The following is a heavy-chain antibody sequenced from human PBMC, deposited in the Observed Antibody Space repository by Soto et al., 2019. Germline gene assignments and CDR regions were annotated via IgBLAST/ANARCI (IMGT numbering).Heavy chain of an antibody. CDR2: IYWDDDK. D-gene: IGHD1-1*01. J-gene: IGHJ4*02. Sequence: QITLKESGPTLVKPTQTLTLTCTFSGFSLSTSGVGVGWIRQPPGKALEWLALIYWDDDKRYRPSLKSRLTITKDTSKNQLVLTMTNMDPVDTATYYCARHNWNDGTFDYWGQGTPVTVSS. CDR3: ARHNWNDGTFDY. V-gene: IGHV2-5*02. CDR1: GFSLSTSGVG.